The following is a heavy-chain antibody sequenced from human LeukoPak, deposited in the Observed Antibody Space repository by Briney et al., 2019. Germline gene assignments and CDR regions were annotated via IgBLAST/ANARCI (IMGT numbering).Heavy chain of an antibody. D-gene: IGHD6-13*01. CDR2: ISGSGDIA. V-gene: IGHV3-23*01. CDR1: GFTFYNYA. J-gene: IGHJ5*02. CDR3: AKERKSILASGFPNWFDP. Sequence: PGGSLRLSCAASGFTFYNYAMSWVRQAPGRGLEWVSAISGSGDIAKYADSVKGRFTVSRDNSKSTLYLQMTTLRVEDTAVYYCAKERKSILASGFPNWFDPWGQGTLVTVSS.